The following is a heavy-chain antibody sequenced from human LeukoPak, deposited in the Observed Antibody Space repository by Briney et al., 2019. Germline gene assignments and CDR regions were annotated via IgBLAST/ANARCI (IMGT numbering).Heavy chain of an antibody. CDR1: GYTFTGYY. V-gene: IGHV1-2*02. CDR2: INPNSGGT. CDR3: ARGGYSSSQPSNWFDP. Sequence: ASVEVSCKASGYTFTGYYMHWVRQAPGQGLEWMGWINPNSGGTNYAQKFQGRVTMTRDTSISTAYMELSRLRSDDAAVYYCARGGYSSSQPSNWFDPWGQGTLVTVSS. J-gene: IGHJ5*02. D-gene: IGHD6-13*01.